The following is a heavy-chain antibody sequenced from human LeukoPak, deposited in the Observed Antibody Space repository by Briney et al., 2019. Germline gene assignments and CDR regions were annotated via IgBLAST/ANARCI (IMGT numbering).Heavy chain of an antibody. J-gene: IGHJ6*03. D-gene: IGHD6-6*01. CDR2: IGSSSSYI. V-gene: IGHV3-21*01. CDR1: GFTFSSYS. Sequence: GGSLRLSCAASGFTFSSYSMNWVRQAPGKGLEWVSSIGSSSSYIYYADSVKGRFTISRDNAKNSLYLQMNSLRAEDTAVYFCSRAEYSPGYYSYDYYYMDVWGKGTTVTVS. CDR3: SRAEYSPGYYSYDYYYMDV.